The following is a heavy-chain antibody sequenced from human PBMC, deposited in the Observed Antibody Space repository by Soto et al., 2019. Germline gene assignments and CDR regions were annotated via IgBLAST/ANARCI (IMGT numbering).Heavy chain of an antibody. CDR3: ARDGDVRCLDY. CDR2: INAGNGNT. Sequence: QVQLVQSGAEVKKPGASVKVSCKASGYTFTSYAMHWVRQAPGQRLEWMGWINAGNGNTKYSQKFQGRVTITRDTAASTAYMELSSLRYEDTAVYYCARDGDVRCLDYWGQGTLVTVSS. V-gene: IGHV1-3*01. CDR1: GYTFTSYA. J-gene: IGHJ4*02. D-gene: IGHD4-17*01.